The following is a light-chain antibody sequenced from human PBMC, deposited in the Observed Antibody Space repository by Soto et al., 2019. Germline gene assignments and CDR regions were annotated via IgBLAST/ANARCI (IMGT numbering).Light chain of an antibody. J-gene: IGLJ1*01. CDR3: QSYDSSLSGYV. CDR1: SSNIGAGYD. CDR2: GNS. V-gene: IGLV1-40*01. Sequence: QSVLTLPPSVSVAAGQRVTISCTGSSSNIGAGYDVHWYQQLPGTAPKLLIYGNSNRPSGVPDRFSGSKSGTSASLAITGLQAEDEADYYCQSYDSSLSGYVFGTGTKVTVL.